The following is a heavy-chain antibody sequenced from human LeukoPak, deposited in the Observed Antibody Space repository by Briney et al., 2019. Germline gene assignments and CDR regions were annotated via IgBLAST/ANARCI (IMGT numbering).Heavy chain of an antibody. J-gene: IGHJ4*02. CDR2: INPNSGGT. D-gene: IGHD2-21*02. V-gene: IGHV1-2*02. Sequence: ASVKVSCKASGYTFSGYYMHWVRQAPGQGLEWVGWINPNSGGTNYQGRVTMTRDTSISTAYMELSRQLSGDTAVYYCARGKTMVYCGGDCYRFDNWGQGTLVTVSS. CDR1: GYTFSGYY. CDR3: ARGKTMVYCGGDCYRFDN.